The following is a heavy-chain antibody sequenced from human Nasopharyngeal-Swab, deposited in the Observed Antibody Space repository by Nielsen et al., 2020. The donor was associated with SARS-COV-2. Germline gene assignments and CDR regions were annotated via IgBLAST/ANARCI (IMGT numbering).Heavy chain of an antibody. CDR2: INPNSGGT. D-gene: IGHD5-12*01. V-gene: IGHV1-2*04. CDR3: ARERRIAATILSDYYYGMDV. CDR1: GYTLTGYY. J-gene: IGHJ6*02. Sequence: ASVKVSCKASGYTLTGYYMHWVRQAPRQGLEWMGWINPNSGGTNYAQKFQGWVTMTRDTSISTAYMELSRLRSDDTAVYYCARERRIAATILSDYYYGMDVWGQGTTVTVSS.